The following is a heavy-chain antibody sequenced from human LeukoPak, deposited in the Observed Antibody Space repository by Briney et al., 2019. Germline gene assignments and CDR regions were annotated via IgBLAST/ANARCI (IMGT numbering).Heavy chain of an antibody. D-gene: IGHD6-19*01. V-gene: IGHV3-53*01. J-gene: IGHJ5*02. Sequence: GSLRLSCAASGFTVSSNYMSWVRQAPGKGLEWVSVIDTSGSTYYADSVKGRFTISRDNSKNTLYLQMNSLRAEDTAVYYCARGYSSGGGPFDRWGQGTLVTVSS. CDR3: ARGYSSGGGPFDR. CDR2: IDTSGST. CDR1: GFTVSSNY.